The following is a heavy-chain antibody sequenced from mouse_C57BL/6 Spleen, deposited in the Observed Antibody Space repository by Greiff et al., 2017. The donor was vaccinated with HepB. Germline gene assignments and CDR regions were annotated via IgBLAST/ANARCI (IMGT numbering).Heavy chain of an antibody. CDR2: ISSGSSTI. Sequence: EVMLVESGGGLVKPGGSLKLSCAASGFTFSDYGMHWVRQAPEKGLEWVAYISSGSSTIYYADTVKGRFTISRDNAKNTLFLQMTSLRSEDTAMYYCARTDYGSSYGWYFDVWGTGTTVTVSS. CDR1: GFTFSDYG. J-gene: IGHJ1*03. CDR3: ARTDYGSSYGWYFDV. V-gene: IGHV5-17*01. D-gene: IGHD1-1*01.